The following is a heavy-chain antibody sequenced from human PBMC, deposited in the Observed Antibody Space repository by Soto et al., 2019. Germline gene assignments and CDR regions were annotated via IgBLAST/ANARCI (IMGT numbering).Heavy chain of an antibody. CDR2: IYSGGST. J-gene: IGHJ6*03. V-gene: IGHV3-53*04. CDR1: GFTVSSNY. CDR3: ASKLEKRISTLGRRDYYYYMDV. Sequence: EVQLVESGGGLVQPGGSLRLSCAASGFTVSSNYMSWVRQAPGKGLAWVSVIYSGGSTYYADSVKGRFTISRHNSKNTLYLQMNSLRAEDTAVYYCASKLEKRISTLGRRDYYYYMDVWGKGTTVTVSS. D-gene: IGHD2-15*01.